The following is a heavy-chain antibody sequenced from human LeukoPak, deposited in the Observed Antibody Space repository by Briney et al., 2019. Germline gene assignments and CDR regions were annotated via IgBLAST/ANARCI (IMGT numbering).Heavy chain of an antibody. CDR1: GYTFTSYG. J-gene: IGHJ4*02. CDR3: ARASQWIQLWYFDY. Sequence: ASVKVSCKASGYTFTSYGISWVRQAPGQGLEWMGWISAYNGNTNYAQKLQGRVTMTTDTSTSTAYMELRSLRSDDTAVYYCARASQWIQLWYFDYWGQGTLVTVSS. CDR2: ISAYNGNT. V-gene: IGHV1-18*01. D-gene: IGHD5-18*01.